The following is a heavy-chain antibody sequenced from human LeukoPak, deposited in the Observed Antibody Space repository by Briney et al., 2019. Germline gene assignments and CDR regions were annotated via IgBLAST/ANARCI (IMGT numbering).Heavy chain of an antibody. Sequence: GGSLRLSCAVSGFTFSSYALHWVRQAPGKGLEWVAVISYDGSKKYYADSVKGRFTISRDSSKNTLYLEMSSLRADDTAVYYCARVLYTSGWFGTFAYWGQGTLVTVSS. D-gene: IGHD6-19*01. CDR1: GFTFSSYA. V-gene: IGHV3-30-3*01. CDR3: ARVLYTSGWFGTFAY. CDR2: ISYDGSKK. J-gene: IGHJ4*02.